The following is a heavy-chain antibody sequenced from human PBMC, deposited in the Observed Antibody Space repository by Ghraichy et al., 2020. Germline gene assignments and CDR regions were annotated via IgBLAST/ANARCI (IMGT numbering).Heavy chain of an antibody. J-gene: IGHJ6*02. CDR2: IYYSGST. V-gene: IGHV4-39*01. CDR1: GGSISSSSYY. Sequence: SETLSLTCTVSGGSISSSSYYWGWIRQPPGKGLEWIGSIYYSGSTYYNPSLKSRVTISVDTSKNQFSLKLSSVTAADTAVYYCARRAEFCSSTSCYDYYYGMDVWGQGTTVTVSS. CDR3: ARRAEFCSSTSCYDYYYGMDV. D-gene: IGHD2-2*01.